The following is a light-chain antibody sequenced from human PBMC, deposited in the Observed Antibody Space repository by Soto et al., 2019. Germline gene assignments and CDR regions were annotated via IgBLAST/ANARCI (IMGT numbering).Light chain of an antibody. CDR3: QHYNSYSWT. Sequence: DIQMTQPPSTLSASVGDRVTITCRASQGISSWLAWYQQKPGKAPNLLIDDASSLESGVPSSFSGSGSGTEFTLTISSVQPDDFATYYRQHYNSYSWTFGQGTKVEIK. CDR1: QGISSW. CDR2: DAS. V-gene: IGKV1-5*01. J-gene: IGKJ1*01.